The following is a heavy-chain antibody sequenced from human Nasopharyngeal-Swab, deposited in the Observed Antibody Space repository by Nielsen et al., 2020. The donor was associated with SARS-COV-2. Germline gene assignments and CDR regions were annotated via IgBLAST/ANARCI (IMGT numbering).Heavy chain of an antibody. CDR3: ARTAIEGGYYRGDAFDI. Sequence: GESLKISCKGSGYSFTSYWIAWVRQMPGKGLEWMGIIYPGDSDTRYSPSFQGQVTISADKSINTAYLQWSSLTASDTAVYYCARTAIEGGYYRGDAFDIWGQGTMVTVSS. D-gene: IGHD3-22*01. CDR1: GYSFTSYW. J-gene: IGHJ3*02. V-gene: IGHV5-51*01. CDR2: IYPGDSDT.